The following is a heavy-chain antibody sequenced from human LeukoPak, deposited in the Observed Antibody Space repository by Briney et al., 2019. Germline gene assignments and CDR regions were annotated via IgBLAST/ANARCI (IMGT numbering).Heavy chain of an antibody. CDR2: INPSGGST. Sequence: GASVKVSCKASGYTFTSYYMHWVRQAPGQGLEWMGIINPSGGSTSYAQKLQGRVTMTTDTSTSTAYMELRSLRSDDTAVYYCARSPLLEVVVVAASWFDPWGQGTLVTVSS. J-gene: IGHJ5*02. CDR3: ARSPLLEVVVVAASWFDP. CDR1: GYTFTSYY. V-gene: IGHV1-46*01. D-gene: IGHD2-15*01.